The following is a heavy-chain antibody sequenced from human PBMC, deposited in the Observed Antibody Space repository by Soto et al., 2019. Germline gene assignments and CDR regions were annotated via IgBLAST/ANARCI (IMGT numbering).Heavy chain of an antibody. CDR2: IYYSGST. D-gene: IGHD4-4*01. Sequence: SETLSLTCTVSGGSISSGDYYWSWIRQPPGKGLEWIGYIYYSGSTYYNPSLKSRVTISVDTSKNQFSLKLSSVTAADTAVYYCASFSTAPRSFGYWGQGTLVTVSS. V-gene: IGHV4-30-4*01. J-gene: IGHJ4*02. CDR1: GGSISSGDYY. CDR3: ASFSTAPRSFGY.